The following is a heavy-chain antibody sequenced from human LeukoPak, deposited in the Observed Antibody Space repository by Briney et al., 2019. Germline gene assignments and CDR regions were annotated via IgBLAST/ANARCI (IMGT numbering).Heavy chain of an antibody. CDR1: RYTFTSYA. CDR3: ARFRPHLQPAAPPGYYYYYMDV. Sequence: GASVKVSCKASRYTFTSYAMHWVRQAPGQRLEWMGWINPGNGNTKYSQKFQGRVTITRDTSASTAYMELSSLRSDDTAVYYCARFRPHLQPAAPPGYYYYYMDVWGKGTTVTVSS. V-gene: IGHV1-3*01. J-gene: IGHJ6*03. D-gene: IGHD2-2*01. CDR2: INPGNGNT.